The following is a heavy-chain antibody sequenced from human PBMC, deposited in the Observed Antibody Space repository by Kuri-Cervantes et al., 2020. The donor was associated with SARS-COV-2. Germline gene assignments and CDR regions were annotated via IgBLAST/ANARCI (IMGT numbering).Heavy chain of an antibody. CDR2: IYPGDSDT. D-gene: IGHD4-11*01. CDR3: ARQATVRENWFDP. J-gene: IGHJ5*02. Sequence: KVSCKGSGYSFTSYWIGWVRQMPGKGLEWMGIIYPGDSDTRYSPSFQGQVTISADKSISTAYLQWSSLKASDTAMYYCARQATVRENWFDPWGQGTLVTVSS. V-gene: IGHV5-51*01. CDR1: GYSFTSYW.